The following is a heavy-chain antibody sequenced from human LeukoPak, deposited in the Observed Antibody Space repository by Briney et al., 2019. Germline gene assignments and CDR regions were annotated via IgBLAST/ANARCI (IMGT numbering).Heavy chain of an antibody. CDR1: GFTFSSSS. Sequence: RPGGSLRLSCAASGFTFSSSSMSWVRQAPGKGLEWVSVISGITGSTYYADSVKGRFTISRDDSKNTLYLQMNSLRAEDTAVYYCAKDKTVAGIQPFDYWGQGTLVTVSS. CDR3: AKDKTVAGIQPFDY. V-gene: IGHV3-23*01. CDR2: ISGITGST. D-gene: IGHD6-19*01. J-gene: IGHJ4*02.